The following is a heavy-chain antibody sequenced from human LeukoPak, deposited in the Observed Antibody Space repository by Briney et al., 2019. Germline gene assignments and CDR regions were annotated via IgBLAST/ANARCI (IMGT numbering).Heavy chain of an antibody. J-gene: IGHJ3*02. V-gene: IGHV1-18*01. Sequence: GASVKVSCKASGYTFINYNIAWVRQAPGQGLEWMGWISAYNGDTNYGQKVQGRVAMTTDTSTRTAYMELRGLRSDDTAVYYCARDVFEGFGVRVIDAFDIWGQGTLVTVSS. CDR1: GYTFINYN. CDR2: ISAYNGDT. CDR3: ARDVFEGFGVRVIDAFDI. D-gene: IGHD3-10*01.